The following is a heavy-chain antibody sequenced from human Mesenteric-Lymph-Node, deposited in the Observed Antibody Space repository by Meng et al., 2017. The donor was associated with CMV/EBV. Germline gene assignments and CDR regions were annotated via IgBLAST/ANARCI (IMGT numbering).Heavy chain of an antibody. J-gene: IGHJ5*02. CDR3: ARDKDDCSSTSCHVWFDP. CDR2: VDPDGGFT. Sequence: GGSLRLSCAASGFTLSTYWMHWVRQVPGKGLVWVSRVDPDGGFTNYADSVKGRFTISRDNAKNSLYLQMNSLRAEDTALYYCARDKDDCSSTSCHVWFDPWGQGTLVTVSS. V-gene: IGHV3-74*01. CDR1: GFTLSTYW. D-gene: IGHD2-2*01.